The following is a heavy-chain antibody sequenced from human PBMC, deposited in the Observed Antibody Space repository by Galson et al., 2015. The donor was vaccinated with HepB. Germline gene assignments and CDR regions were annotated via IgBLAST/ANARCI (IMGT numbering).Heavy chain of an antibody. V-gene: IGHV3-11*06. J-gene: IGHJ5*02. CDR3: AREAVAASSNNWFDP. CDR1: EFTFSDYY. D-gene: IGHD2-15*01. CDR2: ISSSSSYT. Sequence: SLRLSCAASEFTFSDYYMSWLRQAPGKGLEWVSYISSSSSYTNYADSVKGRFTTSRDNAKNSLYLQMNSLRAEDTAVYYCAREAVAASSNNWFDPWGQGTLVTVSS.